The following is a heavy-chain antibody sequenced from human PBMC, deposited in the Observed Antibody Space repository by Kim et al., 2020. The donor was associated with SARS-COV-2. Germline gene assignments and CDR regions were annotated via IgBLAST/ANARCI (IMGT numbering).Heavy chain of an antibody. D-gene: IGHD3-10*01. Sequence: ASVKVSCKASGYTFTSYYMHWVRQAPGQGLEWMGIINPSGGSTSYAQKFQGRVTMTRDTSTSTVYMELSSLRSEDTAVYYCARGGLLWFGEFFLDYWGQGTLVTVSS. CDR1: GYTFTSYY. J-gene: IGHJ4*02. V-gene: IGHV1-46*01. CDR3: ARGGLLWFGEFFLDY. CDR2: INPSGGST.